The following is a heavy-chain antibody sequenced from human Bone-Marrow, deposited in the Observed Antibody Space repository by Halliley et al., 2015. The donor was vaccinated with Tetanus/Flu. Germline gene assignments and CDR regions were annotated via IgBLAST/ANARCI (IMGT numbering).Heavy chain of an antibody. D-gene: IGHD4-17*01. Sequence: SLRLSCAASGFTFSSYEMNWVRQAPGKGLEWVSYISFSSNIIYYADSVKGRFTVSRDNAKNSLYLQMNSLRAEDTAVYYCTRLRGTSVTTMGWGQGTLVTVSS. CDR2: ISFSSNII. CDR1: GFTFSSYE. J-gene: IGHJ4*02. V-gene: IGHV3-48*03. CDR3: TRLRGTSVTTMG.